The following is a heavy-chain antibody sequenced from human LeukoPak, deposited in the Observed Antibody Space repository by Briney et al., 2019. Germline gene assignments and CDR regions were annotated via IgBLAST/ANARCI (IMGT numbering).Heavy chain of an antibody. V-gene: IGHV3-48*03. CDR2: ISGSGGIV. CDR1: GFIFSSYE. CDR3: ARTPRDWSYWYFDL. J-gene: IGHJ2*01. Sequence: GGSLRLSCVASGFIFSSYEINWVRQTPGKGLEWLSSISGSGGIVYYADSVKGRITISRDNAKNSLSLQMDSLRAEDTAVYYCARTPRDWSYWYFDLWGRGTLVTVSS. D-gene: IGHD3-3*01.